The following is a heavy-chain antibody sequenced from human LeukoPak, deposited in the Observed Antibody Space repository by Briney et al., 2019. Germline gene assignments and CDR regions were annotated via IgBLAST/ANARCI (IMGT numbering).Heavy chain of an antibody. V-gene: IGHV1-2*02. Sequence: ASVEVSCKASGYTFTGYYMHWVRQAPGQGLEWMGWINPNSGGTNYAQKFQGRVTMTRDTSISTAYMELSRLRSDDTAVYYCASHHYDYIWGSYRPFDYWGQGTLVTVSS. CDR3: ASHHYDYIWGSYRPFDY. CDR1: GYTFTGYY. CDR2: INPNSGGT. J-gene: IGHJ4*02. D-gene: IGHD3-16*02.